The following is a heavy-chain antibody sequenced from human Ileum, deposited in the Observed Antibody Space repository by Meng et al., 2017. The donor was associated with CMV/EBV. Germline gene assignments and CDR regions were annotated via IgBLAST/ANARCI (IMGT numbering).Heavy chain of an antibody. CDR3: ARTPLVLARTWYFDF. CDR2: INPNSGGT. CDR1: GYTFAGYY. J-gene: IGHJ4*02. Sequence: SGYTFAGYYLDWVRQARGQGLEWMGRINPNSGGTNYAQKFQGRVTMTRDTSISTASMELSSLTFDDTAVYFCARTPLVLARTWYFDFWGQGTLVTVSS. V-gene: IGHV1-2*06. D-gene: IGHD3-16*01.